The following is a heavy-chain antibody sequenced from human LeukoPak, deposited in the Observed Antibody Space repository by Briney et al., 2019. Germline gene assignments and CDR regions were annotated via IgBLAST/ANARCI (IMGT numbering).Heavy chain of an antibody. J-gene: IGHJ6*03. CDR2: IIPIFGTA. V-gene: IGHV1-69*05. Sequence: SVKASCKASGGTFSSYAISWVRQAPGQGLEWMGGIIPIFGTANYAQKFQGRVTITTDESTSTAYMELSSLRTEDTAVYYCATRTTRPTSRCSSTSCYYYYYYMDVWGKGTTVTVSS. CDR3: ATRTTRPTSRCSSTSCYYYYYYMDV. CDR1: GGTFSSYA. D-gene: IGHD2-2*01.